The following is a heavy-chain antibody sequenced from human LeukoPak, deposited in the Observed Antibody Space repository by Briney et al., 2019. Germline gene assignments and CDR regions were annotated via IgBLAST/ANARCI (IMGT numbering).Heavy chain of an antibody. J-gene: IGHJ5*02. CDR3: ARSGSYFETNNWFDP. V-gene: IGHV3-48*01. CDR2: ISSSSSTI. D-gene: IGHD1-26*01. Sequence: GGSLRLSCAASGFTFSSYSMSWVRQAPGKGLEWVSYISSSSSTIYYADSVKGRFTISRDNAKNSLYLQMNSLRAEDTAVYYCARSGSYFETNNWFDPRGQGTLVTVSS. CDR1: GFTFSSYS.